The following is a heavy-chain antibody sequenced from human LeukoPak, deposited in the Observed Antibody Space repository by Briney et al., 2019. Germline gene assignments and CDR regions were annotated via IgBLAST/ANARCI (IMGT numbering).Heavy chain of an antibody. Sequence: SETLSLTCAVYGESFSGYCWSWIRQSPGKGLEWIGEINHSGSTNYNPSLKSRVTISVETSKNQFSLRLSSVTAADTALYYCARGWTFKTPLGRVAGTSSRRGRYLDSWGQGTLVTVSP. CDR2: INHSGST. CDR1: GESFSGYC. J-gene: IGHJ4*02. CDR3: ARGWTFKTPLGRVAGTSSRRGRYLDS. D-gene: IGHD6-19*01. V-gene: IGHV4-34*01.